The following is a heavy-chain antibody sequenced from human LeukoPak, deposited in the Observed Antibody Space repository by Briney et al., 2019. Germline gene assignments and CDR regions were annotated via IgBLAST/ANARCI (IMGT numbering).Heavy chain of an antibody. D-gene: IGHD3-9*01. J-gene: IGHJ4*02. V-gene: IGHV3-30*18. CDR3: AKNKGGYFDWLPNDY. Sequence: GGSLRLSCAASGFTFSSYGMHWVRQAPGKGLEWVAVISYDGSNKYYADSVKGRFTISSDNSKNKLYLQMNSLRAEDTAVYYCAKNKGGYFDWLPNDYWGQGTLVTVSS. CDR1: GFTFSSYG. CDR2: ISYDGSNK.